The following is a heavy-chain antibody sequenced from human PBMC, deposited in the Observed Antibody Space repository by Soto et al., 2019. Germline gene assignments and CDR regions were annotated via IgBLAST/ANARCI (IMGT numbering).Heavy chain of an antibody. J-gene: IGHJ4*02. D-gene: IGHD4-17*01. CDR2: IYWDDSK. Sequence: QITLKESGPTLVKPTQTLTLTCTFSGFSLSTNGVGVGWIRQPPGKALEWLALIYWDDSKEYSPSLKSRLTITKDTSGNQVVLTMTNMDPVDTATYYCAKKGGGDYILGYWGQGTLVTVSS. CDR3: AKKGGGDYILGY. V-gene: IGHV2-5*02. CDR1: GFSLSTNGVG.